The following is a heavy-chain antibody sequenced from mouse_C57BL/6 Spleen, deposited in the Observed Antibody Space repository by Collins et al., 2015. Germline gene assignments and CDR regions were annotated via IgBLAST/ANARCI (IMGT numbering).Heavy chain of an antibody. Sequence: QVQLQQPGTELVKPGASMKVSCKASGYTFTNYWMHWVKQRPGQGLEWIGNINPGNGGTNYNEKFRSRATLTVDKSSSTAYMHLSSLTSEDSAVYYCARWEGQIYYGNYVDAMDYWGQGTSVTVSS. V-gene: IGHV1-53*01. CDR1: GYTFTNYW. J-gene: IGHJ4*01. CDR2: INPGNGGT. CDR3: ARWEGQIYYGNYVDAMDY. D-gene: IGHD2-1*01.